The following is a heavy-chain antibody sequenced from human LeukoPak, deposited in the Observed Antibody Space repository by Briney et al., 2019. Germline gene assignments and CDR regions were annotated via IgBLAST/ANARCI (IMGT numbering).Heavy chain of an antibody. D-gene: IGHD3-10*01. CDR3: ARGYDSGICGLFDP. CDR1: GGSISRYY. CDR2: ISHSGSH. Sequence: KASETLSLTCIVSGGSISRYYWIWIRQPPGKGIEWIGHISHSGSHTYNPSLQSRVTISVDTSKKQFSLKLNSVSAAETAVYFCARGYDSGICGLFDPWGQGTLVTVSS. V-gene: IGHV4-59*01. J-gene: IGHJ5*02.